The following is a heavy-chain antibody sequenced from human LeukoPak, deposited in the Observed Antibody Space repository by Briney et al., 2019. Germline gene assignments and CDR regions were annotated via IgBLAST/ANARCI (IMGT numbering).Heavy chain of an antibody. CDR2: MNPNSGNT. V-gene: IGHV1-8*02. CDR3: ARESYYGSGDLDY. CDR1: GYTFTSYD. J-gene: IGHJ4*02. D-gene: IGHD3-10*01. Sequence: ASVKVSCKASGYTFTSYDINWVRQATGQGVEWMGWMNPNSGNTGYAQKLQGRVTMTTDTSTSTAYMELRSLRSDDTAVYYCARESYYGSGDLDYWGQGTLVTVSS.